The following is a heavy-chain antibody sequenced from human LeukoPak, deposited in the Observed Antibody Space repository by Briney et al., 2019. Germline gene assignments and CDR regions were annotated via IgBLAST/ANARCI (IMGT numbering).Heavy chain of an antibody. CDR2: IYYSGST. J-gene: IGHJ1*01. V-gene: IGHV4-59*01. CDR3: ARDQPDSSGYPSSFQH. D-gene: IGHD3-22*01. CDR1: GGSISSYY. Sequence: SETLSLTCTVSGGSISSYYWSWIRQPPGKGLEWIGYIYYSGSTNYNPSLKSRVTISVDTSKNQFSLKLSSVTAADTAVYCCARDQPDSSGYPSSFQHWGQGTLVTVSS.